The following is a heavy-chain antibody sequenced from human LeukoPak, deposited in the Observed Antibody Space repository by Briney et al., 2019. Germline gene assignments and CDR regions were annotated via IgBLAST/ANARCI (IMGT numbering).Heavy chain of an antibody. V-gene: IGHV4-30-4*08. CDR1: GGSISSGDYY. CDR3: ARGGNYGDYDGYFDY. Sequence: SQTLSLTCTVSGGSISSGDYYWSWIRQHPGKVLEWIGYIYYSGSTNYNPSLRSRVTISVDTSKNQFSLKLSSVTAADTAVYYCARGGNYGDYDGYFDYWGQGTLVTVSS. J-gene: IGHJ4*02. CDR2: IYYSGST. D-gene: IGHD4-17*01.